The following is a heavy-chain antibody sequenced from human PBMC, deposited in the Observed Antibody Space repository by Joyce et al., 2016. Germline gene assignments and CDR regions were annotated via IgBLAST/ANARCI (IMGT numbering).Heavy chain of an antibody. D-gene: IGHD3-16*02. CDR2: TYYGSKWYN. V-gene: IGHV6-1*01. Sequence: QVQLQQSGPGLVKPSQTLSLTCAISGDSVSSNSAAWNWIRQSPSRGLEWLGRTYYGSKWYNGYAESVKSRIVIIPDTSNNHFSLHLNSVTPEDTAVYYCARNRPMSYDYVWGSYRSPLDAFDIWGRGTVVIVSS. J-gene: IGHJ3*02. CDR1: GDSVSSNSAA. CDR3: ARNRPMSYDYVWGSYRSPLDAFDI.